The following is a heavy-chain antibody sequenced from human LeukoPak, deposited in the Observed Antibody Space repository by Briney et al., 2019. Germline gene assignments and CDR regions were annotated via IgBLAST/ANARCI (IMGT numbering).Heavy chain of an antibody. CDR3: ARLIPRMTTVTTNWFDP. J-gene: IGHJ5*02. D-gene: IGHD4-11*01. V-gene: IGHV4-39*07. CDR1: GGSIRNSSFY. CDR2: IYYSGST. Sequence: PSETLSLTCTVSGGSIRNSSFYWGWIRQPPGKGLEWIGSIYYSGSTYYNPSLKSRVTISVDTSKNQFSLKLSSVTAADTAVYYCARLIPRMTTVTTNWFDPWGQGTLVTVSS.